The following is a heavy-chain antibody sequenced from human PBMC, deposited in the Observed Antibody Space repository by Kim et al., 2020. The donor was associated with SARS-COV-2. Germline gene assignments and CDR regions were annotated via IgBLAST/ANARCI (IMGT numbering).Heavy chain of an antibody. CDR1: GFTFSSYA. J-gene: IGHJ4*02. CDR2: ISGSGGST. CDR3: AKDLVYSSSWYDRFANYFDY. V-gene: IGHV3-23*01. Sequence: GGSLRLSCAASGFTFSSYAMSWVRQAPGKGLEWVSAISGSGGSTYYADSVKGRFTISRDNSKNTLYLQMNSLRAEDTAVYYCAKDLVYSSSWYDRFANYFDYWGQGTLVTVSS. D-gene: IGHD6-13*01.